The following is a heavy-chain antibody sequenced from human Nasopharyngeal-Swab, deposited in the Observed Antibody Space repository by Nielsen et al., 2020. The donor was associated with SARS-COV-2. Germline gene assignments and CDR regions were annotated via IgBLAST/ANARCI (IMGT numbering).Heavy chain of an antibody. CDR1: GFTFSNYG. CDR2: ISYHGSYK. V-gene: IGHV3-30*18. CDR3: AKDGEAFYYYYYYMDV. J-gene: IGHJ6*03. Sequence: GGSLRLSCAASGFTFSNYGMHWVRQAPGKGREWVAVISYHGSYKYYADSVKGRFTISRDNSKNTLYLQMNSLRAEDTAVFYCAKDGEAFYYYYYYMDVWGKGTTVTVSS. D-gene: IGHD2-21*01.